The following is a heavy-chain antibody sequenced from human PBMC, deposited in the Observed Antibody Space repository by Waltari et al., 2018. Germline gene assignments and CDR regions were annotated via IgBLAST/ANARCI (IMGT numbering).Heavy chain of an antibody. CDR3: ASRSPALDY. V-gene: IGHV3-33*08. CDR2: IWNDGNTK. J-gene: IGHJ4*02. Sequence: QVQLVESGGGVVQPGRSLRLSCVASGFTFSSYGMHWVRQAPGKGLEWVAVIWNDGNTKYYADSVKGRFTISRDNSKNTLYLQMNSLGPDDTAIYYCASRSPALDYWGQGTLVTVSS. CDR1: GFTFSSYG.